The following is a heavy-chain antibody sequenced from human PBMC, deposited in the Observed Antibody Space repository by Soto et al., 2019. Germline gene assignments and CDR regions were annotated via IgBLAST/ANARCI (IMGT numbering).Heavy chain of an antibody. D-gene: IGHD3-3*01. Sequence: PSETLSLTCGVYGGSFRGYYWSWVHQPTGKALEWIGETNHSGSTNYNPSLKSRVTISVDTSKNQLSLKLSYVTAADTAVYYCARAVPRFMGYYGMDVWGQGTTVT. V-gene: IGHV4-34*01. CDR2: TNHSGST. CDR3: ARAVPRFMGYYGMDV. J-gene: IGHJ6*02. CDR1: GGSFRGYY.